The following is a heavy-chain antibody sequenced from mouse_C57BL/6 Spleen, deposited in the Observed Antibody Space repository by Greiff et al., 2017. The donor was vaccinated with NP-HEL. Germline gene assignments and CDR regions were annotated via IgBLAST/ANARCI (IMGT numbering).Heavy chain of an antibody. CDR1: GSSIPSGYY. CDR2: ISYDGSN. V-gene: IGHV3-6*01. Sequence: EVKVEESGPGLVKPSQSLSLTCSVPGSSIPSGYYWNWIRQFPGNKLEWMGYISYDGSNNYNPSLKNRISITRDTSKNQFFLKLNSVTTEDTATYYCARDGYLDLWGQGTTLTVSS. J-gene: IGHJ2*01. CDR3: ARDGYLDL.